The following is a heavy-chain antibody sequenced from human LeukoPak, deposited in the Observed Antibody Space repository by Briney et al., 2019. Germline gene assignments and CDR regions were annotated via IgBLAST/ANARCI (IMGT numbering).Heavy chain of an antibody. V-gene: IGHV4-34*01. J-gene: IGHJ3*02. CDR3: ARRYYCSSTICSHPLDAFDI. CDR1: GGSFSGYY. D-gene: IGHD2-2*01. Sequence: SETLSLTCAVYGGSFSGYYWSRIRQPPGKGLEWIGEINHSGSTNYNPSLKSRVTISVDTSKNQFSLKLSSVTAADTAVYYCARRYYCSSTICSHPLDAFDIWGQGTMVTVPS. CDR2: INHSGST.